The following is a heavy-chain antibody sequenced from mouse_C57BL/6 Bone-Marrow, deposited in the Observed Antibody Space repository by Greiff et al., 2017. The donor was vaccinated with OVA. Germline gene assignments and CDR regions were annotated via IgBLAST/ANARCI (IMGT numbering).Heavy chain of an antibody. J-gene: IGHJ2*01. D-gene: IGHD1-1*01. CDR1: GYTFTSYG. V-gene: IGHV1-81*01. CDR3: ARSLLRYYGSSPHY. CDR2: IYPRSGNT. Sequence: QVQLQQSGAELARPGASVKLSCKASGYTFTSYGISWVKQRTGQGLEWIGEIYPRSGNTYYNEKFKGKATLTADKSSSTAYMELRSLTSEDSAVYFCARSLLRYYGSSPHYWGQGTTLTVSS.